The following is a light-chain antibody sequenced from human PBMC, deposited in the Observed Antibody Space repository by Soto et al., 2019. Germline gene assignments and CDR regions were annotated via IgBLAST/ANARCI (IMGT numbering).Light chain of an antibody. J-gene: IGKJ2*01. Sequence: VLTQSPGTLSLSPGERATLSCRASQSVSRRYLAWYQKKPCQVPRLLIHDASRMATGIPDRFSGSGSGTDFTLTVSRLEPEDFAVYYCQQYGSSPVTFGQGTKVEIK. CDR2: DAS. CDR1: QSVSRRY. V-gene: IGKV3-20*01. CDR3: QQYGSSPVT.